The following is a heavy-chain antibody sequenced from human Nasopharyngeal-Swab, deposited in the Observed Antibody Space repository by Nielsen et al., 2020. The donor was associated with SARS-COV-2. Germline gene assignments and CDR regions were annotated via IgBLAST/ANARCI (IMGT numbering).Heavy chain of an antibody. J-gene: IGHJ4*02. D-gene: IGHD6-19*01. CDR3: ASVGYSSGWYFDY. Sequence: SETLSLTCTVSGGSIRSYYWSWIRQPPGKGLEWIGYIYYSGSTNYNPSLKSRVTISVDTSKNQFSLKLSSVTAADTAVYYCASVGYSSGWYFDYWGQGTLVTVSS. CDR1: GGSIRSYY. V-gene: IGHV4-59*01. CDR2: IYYSGST.